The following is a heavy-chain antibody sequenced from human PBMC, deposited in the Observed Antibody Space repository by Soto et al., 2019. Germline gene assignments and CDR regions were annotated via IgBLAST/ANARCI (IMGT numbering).Heavy chain of an antibody. CDR2: ISSTTNYI. V-gene: IGHV3-21*06. CDR3: ARESEDLTSNFDY. CDR1: VFTFTRCS. J-gene: IGHJ4*02. Sequence: GSLRLSGAASVFTFTRCSMNWVRQAPGKGLEWVSSISSTTNYIYYGDSMKGRFTISRDNAKNSLYLEMNSLRAEDTAVYYCARESEDLTSNFDYWGQGTLVTVSS.